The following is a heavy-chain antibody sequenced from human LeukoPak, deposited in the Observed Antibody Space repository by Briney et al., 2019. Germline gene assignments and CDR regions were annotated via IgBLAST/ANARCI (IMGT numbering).Heavy chain of an antibody. CDR3: ARDLETPSPGGAFDI. Sequence: SVKVSCKASGGTFSSYAISWVRQAPGQGLEWMGGIIPIFGTANYAQKFQGRVTITADKSTSTAYMELSSLRSEDTAVYYCARDLETPSPGGAFDIWGQGTMVTVSS. CDR1: GGTFSSYA. J-gene: IGHJ3*02. D-gene: IGHD4-23*01. CDR2: IIPIFGTA. V-gene: IGHV1-69*06.